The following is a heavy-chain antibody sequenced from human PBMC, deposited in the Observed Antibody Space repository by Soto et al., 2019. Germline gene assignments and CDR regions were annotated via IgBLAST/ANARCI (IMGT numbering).Heavy chain of an antibody. CDR3: ARVGPLWFGELSPPKYYYYGMDV. D-gene: IGHD3-10*01. CDR2: INHSGST. CDR1: GGSFSGYY. Sequence: QVQLQQWGAGLLKPSETLSLTCAVYGGSFSGYYWSWIRQPPGKGLEWIGEINHSGSTNYNPSLKSRVTISVDTSKNQFSLKLSSVTAADTVVYYCARVGPLWFGELSPPKYYYYGMDVWGQGTTVTVSS. V-gene: IGHV4-34*01. J-gene: IGHJ6*02.